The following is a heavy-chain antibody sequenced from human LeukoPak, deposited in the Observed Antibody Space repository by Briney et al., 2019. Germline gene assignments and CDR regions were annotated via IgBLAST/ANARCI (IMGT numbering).Heavy chain of an antibody. V-gene: IGHV4-4*09. CDR3: ARTYSSSPQFDY. CDR2: IYSSGST. D-gene: IGHD6-6*01. CDR1: GGSISSYY. Sequence: SETLSLTCTVSGGSISSYYWSWIRQPPGKGLEWIGYIYSSGSTNYNPSLKSRVTISVDTSKNQFSLKLSSVTAADTAVYYCARTYSSSPQFDYWGQETLVTVSS. J-gene: IGHJ4*02.